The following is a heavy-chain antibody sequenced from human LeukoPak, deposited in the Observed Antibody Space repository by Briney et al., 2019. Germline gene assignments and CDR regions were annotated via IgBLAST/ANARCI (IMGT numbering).Heavy chain of an antibody. CDR3: ARDQYHDILTGYYPY. CDR2: INPNSGGT. Sequence: ASVKVSCKASEYTFTGYYMHWVRQAPGQGLEWMGWINPNSGGTNYAQKFQGRVTMTRDTSISTAYMELSRLRSDDTAVYYCARDQYHDILTGYYPYWGQGTLVTVSS. V-gene: IGHV1-2*02. CDR1: EYTFTGYY. D-gene: IGHD3-9*01. J-gene: IGHJ4*02.